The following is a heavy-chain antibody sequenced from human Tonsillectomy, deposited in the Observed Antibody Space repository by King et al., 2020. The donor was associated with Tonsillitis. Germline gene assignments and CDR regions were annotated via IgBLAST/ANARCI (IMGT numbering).Heavy chain of an antibody. D-gene: IGHD3-22*01. CDR1: GFTFYDYA. V-gene: IGHV3-43*02. CDR2: ISGDGGRT. Sequence: EGQLVQSGGGVVQPGGSLRLSFAASGFTFYDYAMHWGRQAPGKGLAGVSLISGDGGRTHYADSVKGRFTISRDNSKNSLYLQMNSLRTEDTALYYCAKNMYSDSSEELDYWGQGTLVTVSS. J-gene: IGHJ4*02. CDR3: AKNMYSDSSEELDY.